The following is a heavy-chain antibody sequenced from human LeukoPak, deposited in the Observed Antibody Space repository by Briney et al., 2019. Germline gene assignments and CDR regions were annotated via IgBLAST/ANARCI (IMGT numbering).Heavy chain of an antibody. J-gene: IGHJ4*02. CDR1: GFIFNNYA. CDR3: TKDLRYNDYGGNANFDY. V-gene: IGHV3-23*01. D-gene: IGHD4-23*01. Sequence: GSLRLSCAASGFIFNNYAMSWVRQAPGKGLEWVSGISGSGYSTYYVDAVKGRFTISRDNSKKMLYLQMNSLRAEDTAEYYCTKDLRYNDYGGNANFDYWGQGTLVTVSS. CDR2: ISGSGYST.